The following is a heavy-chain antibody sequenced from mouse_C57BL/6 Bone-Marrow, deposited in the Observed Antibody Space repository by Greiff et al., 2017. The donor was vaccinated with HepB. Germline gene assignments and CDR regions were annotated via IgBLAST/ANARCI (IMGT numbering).Heavy chain of an antibody. Sequence: VQLQQPGAELVKPGASVKVSCKASGYTFTSYWMHWVKQRPGQGLEWIGRIHPSDSDTNYNQKFKGKATLTVDKSSSTAYMQLSSLTSEDSAVYYCAMKLTGTNYAMDYWGQGTSVTVSS. J-gene: IGHJ4*01. D-gene: IGHD4-1*01. CDR3: AMKLTGTNYAMDY. V-gene: IGHV1-74*01. CDR1: GYTFTSYW. CDR2: IHPSDSDT.